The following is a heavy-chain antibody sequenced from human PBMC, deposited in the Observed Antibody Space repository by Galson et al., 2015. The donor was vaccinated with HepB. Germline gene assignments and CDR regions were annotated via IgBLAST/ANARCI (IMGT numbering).Heavy chain of an antibody. V-gene: IGHV1-46*01. CDR1: RYTFTRYN. Sequence: SVKVSCKAPRYTFTRYNMHWVRQAPGQGLEWMGVINPTGYRTTYARKFQGRVTMTSDTSTSTVYMELSSLRSEDTAVYYCARPSDYYDSSGYMSDAFDIWGQGTMVTVSS. D-gene: IGHD3-22*01. CDR2: INPTGYRT. J-gene: IGHJ3*02. CDR3: ARPSDYYDSSGYMSDAFDI.